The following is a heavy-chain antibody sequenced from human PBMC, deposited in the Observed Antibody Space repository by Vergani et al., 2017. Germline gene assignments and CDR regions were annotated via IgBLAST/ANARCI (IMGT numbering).Heavy chain of an antibody. V-gene: IGHV3-23*01. CDR2: INTNGDYT. Sequence: EVQLLESGGDLVQPGGSLRLSCAASGFSFTTYAMSWVRQAPGKGLEWVSTINTNGDYTRYGDSVKGRFNISRDNSKSTLYLQINSLRAEDTAIYYCAKGGWNYWYDSLGQGTLVIVS. D-gene: IGHD1-1*01. J-gene: IGHJ5*01. CDR3: AKGGWNYWYDS. CDR1: GFSFTTYA.